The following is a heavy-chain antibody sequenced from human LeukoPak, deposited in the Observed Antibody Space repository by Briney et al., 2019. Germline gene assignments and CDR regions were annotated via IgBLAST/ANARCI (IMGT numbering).Heavy chain of an antibody. CDR3: AKDFLITQYIPYYFDY. V-gene: IGHV3-9*01. CDR1: GFTFDDYA. J-gene: IGHJ4*02. D-gene: IGHD3-22*01. CDR2: ISWNSGSI. Sequence: PGGSLRLSCAASGFTFDDYAMHWVRQAPGKGLEWVSGISWNSGSIGYADSVKGRFTISRDNAKNSLYLQMNSLRAEDTAVYYCAKDFLITQYIPYYFDYWGQGTLVTVSS.